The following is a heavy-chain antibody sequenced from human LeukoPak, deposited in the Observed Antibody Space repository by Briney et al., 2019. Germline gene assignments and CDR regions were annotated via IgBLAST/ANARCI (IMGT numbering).Heavy chain of an antibody. CDR3: ARGVSMGASGSAFDS. Sequence: GASVKVSCKASGYTFTSYFMHWVRQAPGQGLEWMGWLNPNSGATTYAPKFQGRVTMARDTSISTAYMELSGLRSDDTALYYCARGVSMGASGSAFDSWGHGTLVTVSS. D-gene: IGHD3-10*01. V-gene: IGHV1-2*02. CDR2: LNPNSGAT. J-gene: IGHJ4*01. CDR1: GYTFTSYF.